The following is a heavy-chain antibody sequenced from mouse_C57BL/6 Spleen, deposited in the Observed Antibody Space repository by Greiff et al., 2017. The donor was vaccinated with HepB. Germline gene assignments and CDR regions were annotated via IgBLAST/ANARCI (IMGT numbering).Heavy chain of an antibody. V-gene: IGHV1-61*01. J-gene: IGHJ1*03. CDR3: AREDYSNYAYFDV. D-gene: IGHD2-5*01. CDR2: IYPSDSET. CDR1: GYTFTSYW. Sequence: QVQLKQPGAELVRPGSSVKLSCKASGYTFTSYWMDWVKQRPGQGLEWIGNIYPSDSETHYNQKFKDKATLTVDKSSSTAYMQLSSLTSEDSAVYYCAREDYSNYAYFDVWGTGTTVTVSS.